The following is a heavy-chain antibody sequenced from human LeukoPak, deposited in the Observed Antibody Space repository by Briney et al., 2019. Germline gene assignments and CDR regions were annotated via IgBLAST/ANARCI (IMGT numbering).Heavy chain of an antibody. CDR3: ARDGGLHTNFDY. V-gene: IGHV3-7*01. CDR1: GFSFRNYW. J-gene: IGHJ4*02. D-gene: IGHD2-15*01. CDR2: TKPDGSAE. Sequence: QPGGSLRLSCAASGFSFRNYWMGWVRRAPGKGLEWVANTKPDGSAEYYADSVRGRFTASRDNANNLLYLQMNRLRAEDTAVYYCARDGGLHTNFDYWGQGTLLTVSS.